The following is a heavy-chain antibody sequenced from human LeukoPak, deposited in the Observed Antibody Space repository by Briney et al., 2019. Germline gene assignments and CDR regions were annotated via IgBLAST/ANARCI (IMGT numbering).Heavy chain of an antibody. Sequence: PSETLSLTCTVSGGSISSYYWSWIRQPAGKGLEWIGRIYTSGSTNYNPSLKSRVTMSVDTSKNQFSLKLSSVTAADTAVYYCARGTFGVGTQDAFDIWGQGTMVTVSS. CDR1: GGSISSYY. J-gene: IGHJ3*02. V-gene: IGHV4-4*07. CDR3: ARGTFGVGTQDAFDI. CDR2: IYTSGST. D-gene: IGHD3-3*01.